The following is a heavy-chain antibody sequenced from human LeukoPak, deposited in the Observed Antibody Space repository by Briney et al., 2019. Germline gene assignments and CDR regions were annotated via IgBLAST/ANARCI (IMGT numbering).Heavy chain of an antibody. D-gene: IGHD2-2*02. J-gene: IGHJ4*02. CDR3: TRTWWTEACSSSSCFTPDFDY. Sequence: GASVKVSCRTSGYTFINYQIHWVRQAPDQGLEWMGRINSNSGATVIAQKFQGRVTMARDTSINTVYMELSSLEFDDTAVYYCTRTWWTEACSSSSCFTPDFDYWGQGTPVTVSS. CDR2: INSNSGAT. CDR1: GYTFINYQ. V-gene: IGHV1-2*06.